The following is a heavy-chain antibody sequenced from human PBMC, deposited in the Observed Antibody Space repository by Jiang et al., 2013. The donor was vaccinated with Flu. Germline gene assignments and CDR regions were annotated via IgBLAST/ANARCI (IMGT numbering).Heavy chain of an antibody. CDR3: ARGPIVVVTATEAGNYFDY. Sequence: GLVKPSETLSLTCAVSGYSISSGYYWGWIRQPPGKGLEWIGSIYHSGSTYYNPSLKSRVTISVDTSKNQFSLKLSSVTAADTAVYYCARGPIVVVTATEAGNYFDYWGQGTLVTVSS. CDR1: GYSISSGYY. V-gene: IGHV4-38-2*01. D-gene: IGHD2-21*02. J-gene: IGHJ4*02. CDR2: IYHSGST.